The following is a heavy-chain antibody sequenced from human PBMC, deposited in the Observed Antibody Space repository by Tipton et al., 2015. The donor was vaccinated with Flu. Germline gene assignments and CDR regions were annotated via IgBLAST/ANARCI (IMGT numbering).Heavy chain of an antibody. D-gene: IGHD6-13*01. CDR1: GGPISSGSYY. V-gene: IGHV4-61*02. CDR3: ARSTPIAATGWGMDV. Sequence: TLSLTCTVSGGPISSGSYYWTWIRQPAGKGLEWIGRVYPSGSTNYNPSLKSRVTISVDTSKNQFSLKLSSVTAADTAVYYCARSTPIAATGWGMDVWGQGTTVTVSS. J-gene: IGHJ6*02. CDR2: VYPSGST.